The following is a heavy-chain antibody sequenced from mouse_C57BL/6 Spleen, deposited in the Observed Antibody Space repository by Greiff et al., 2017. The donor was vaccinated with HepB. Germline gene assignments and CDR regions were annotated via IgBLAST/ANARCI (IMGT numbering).Heavy chain of an antibody. CDR3: ARGGGSSFDY. D-gene: IGHD1-1*01. CDR1: GYTFTSYW. Sequence: QVQLQQPGTELVKPGASVKLSCKASGYTFTSYWMHWVKQRPGQGLEWIGNINPSNGGTNYNEKFKSKATLTVYKSSSTAYMQLSILTSEDAAVYYGARGGGSSFDYWGQGTTLTVSS. V-gene: IGHV1-53*01. CDR2: INPSNGGT. J-gene: IGHJ2*01.